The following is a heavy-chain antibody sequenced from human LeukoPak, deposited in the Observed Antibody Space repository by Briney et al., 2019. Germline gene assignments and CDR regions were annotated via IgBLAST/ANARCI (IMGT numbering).Heavy chain of an antibody. V-gene: IGHV3-48*01. D-gene: IGHD2-15*01. CDR2: ISSSSASI. CDR1: GFTFSDYG. J-gene: IGHJ4*02. CDR3: ARRFREGYCSGGSCYSFGY. Sequence: PGGSLRLSCAASGFTFSDYGMNWVRQAPGKGLEWVSHISSSSASIYCADSVKGRFTISRDNAKNSLYLQMNSLRAEDTAVYYCARRFREGYCSGGSCYSFGYWGQGTLVTVSS.